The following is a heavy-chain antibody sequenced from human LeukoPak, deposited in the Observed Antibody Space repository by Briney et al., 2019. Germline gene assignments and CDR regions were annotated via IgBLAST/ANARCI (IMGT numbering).Heavy chain of an antibody. CDR3: ARDLVTVTKGFDI. CDR1: DDSFSSHY. CDR2: IFYIGGT. V-gene: IGHV4-59*11. D-gene: IGHD4-17*01. Sequence: SETLSLTCAVSDDSFSSHYWTWIRQPPGKGLEWIGYIFYIGGTNYNPSLKSRVTISIDTSKNQFSLKLTSVTAADTAVYYCARDLVTVTKGFDIWGQGTMVSVSS. J-gene: IGHJ3*02.